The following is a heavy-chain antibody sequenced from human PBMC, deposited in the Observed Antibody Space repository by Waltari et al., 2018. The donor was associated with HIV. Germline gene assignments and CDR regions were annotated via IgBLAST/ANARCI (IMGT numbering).Heavy chain of an antibody. J-gene: IGHJ1*01. Sequence: QVQLVQSESELRKPGTSVIISCKASGYTFTSYTINWVRQTPGQGLEWMGWGNAKTGNIRFAHNFTRRFDVSVDTSVSTARLQILDLQRDDAAVYFCAREFRTLATSRFDVWGQGTLLSVSS. V-gene: IGHV7-4-1*01. D-gene: IGHD3-9*01. CDR1: GYTFTSYT. CDR2: GNAKTGNI. CDR3: AREFRTLATSRFDV.